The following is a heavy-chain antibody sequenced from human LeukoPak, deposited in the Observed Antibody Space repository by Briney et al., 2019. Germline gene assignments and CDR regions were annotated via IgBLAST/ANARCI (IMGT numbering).Heavy chain of an antibody. Sequence: GGSLRLSCAASRFNLSAYTMNWVRQAPGKGLEWVSSISSSSVYIYYADSVKGRFTISRDNSKNTLYLQMNSLRAEDTAVYYCARDRETYDFWSGYHDYYYYYGMDVWGQGTTVTVSS. CDR1: RFNLSAYT. J-gene: IGHJ6*02. CDR2: ISSSSVYI. D-gene: IGHD3-3*01. V-gene: IGHV3-21*01. CDR3: ARDRETYDFWSGYHDYYYYYGMDV.